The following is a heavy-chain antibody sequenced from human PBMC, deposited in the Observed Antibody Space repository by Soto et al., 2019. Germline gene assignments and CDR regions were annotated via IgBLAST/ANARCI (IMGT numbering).Heavy chain of an antibody. J-gene: IGHJ4*02. Sequence: QVQLQESGPGLVKPSETLSLTCTVSGGSFKSGSYSWSWIRQPPGKVLEWIGYVYHTGRTSYNPSLKSRVSLSMDTSKNQFSLNLDSVTAADTAVYFCARDFAYFDSWGQGTLVTVSS. CDR3: ARDFAYFDS. CDR1: GGSFKSGSYS. CDR2: VYHTGRT. D-gene: IGHD3-3*01. V-gene: IGHV4-61*01.